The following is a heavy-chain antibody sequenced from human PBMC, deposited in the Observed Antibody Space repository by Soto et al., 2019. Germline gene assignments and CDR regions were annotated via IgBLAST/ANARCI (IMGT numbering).Heavy chain of an antibody. V-gene: IGHV3-23*01. J-gene: IGHJ6*02. CDR2: IRDTGETT. D-gene: IGHD6-13*01. CDR1: GFTFFNYA. CDR3: AKHRGSVHPMYSNKDV. Sequence: PGGSLRLSCTASGFTFFNYAMSWVRQAPGMGLEWVAVIRDTGETTFHAPSVNGRFTVSRDNSKNTLYLQMDRLGAEDTATYYCAKHRGSVHPMYSNKDVRGLGPTVTGSS.